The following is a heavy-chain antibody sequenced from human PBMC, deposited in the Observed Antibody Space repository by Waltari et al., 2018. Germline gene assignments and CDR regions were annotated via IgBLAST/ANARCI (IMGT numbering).Heavy chain of an antibody. CDR1: GYSFTSSW. J-gene: IGHJ3*02. D-gene: IGHD2-21*02. Sequence: VQLVQSGAEVKKPGESLKISCKGSGYSFTSSWIGWVREIPGKGLEWMGIIYPGDSDTRYSPSFQGQVTISADKSISTAYLQWSSLKASDTAMYYCARLGHIVVVTAIPNAFDIWGQGTMVTVSS. CDR2: IYPGDSDT. CDR3: ARLGHIVVVTAIPNAFDI. V-gene: IGHV5-51*01.